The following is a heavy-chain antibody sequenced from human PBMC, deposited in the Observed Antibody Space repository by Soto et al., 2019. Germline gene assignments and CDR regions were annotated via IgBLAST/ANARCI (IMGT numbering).Heavy chain of an antibody. CDR3: ARAGAATYGMDV. D-gene: IGHD6-25*01. V-gene: IGHV3-33*01. Sequence: QVQLVESGGGVVQPGRSLRLSCAASGFTFRSHAMHWVRQAPGKGLEWVAVIWFDGSKKYYADSVKGRFTISRDDSKKRLDLQMNSLRAEDTAVYYCARAGAATYGMDVWGQGTTVTVSS. J-gene: IGHJ6*02. CDR1: GFTFRSHA. CDR2: IWFDGSKK.